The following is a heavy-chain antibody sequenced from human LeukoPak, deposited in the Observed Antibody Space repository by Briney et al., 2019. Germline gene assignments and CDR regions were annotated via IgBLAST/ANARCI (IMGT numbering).Heavy chain of an antibody. CDR2: IYYSGST. Sequence: PSETLSLTCTVSGGSISSSSYYWGWIRQPPGKGLEWIGSIYYSGSTYYNPSLKSRVTISVDTSKNQFSLKLSSVTAADTAVYYCARQGHHAPDTFTINLLFDYWGQGTLVTVSS. CDR1: GGSISSSSYY. V-gene: IGHV4-39*01. D-gene: IGHD2/OR15-2a*01. J-gene: IGHJ4*02. CDR3: ARQGHHAPDTFTINLLFDY.